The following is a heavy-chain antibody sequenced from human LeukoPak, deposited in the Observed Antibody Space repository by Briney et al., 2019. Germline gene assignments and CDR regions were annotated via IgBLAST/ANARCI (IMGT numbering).Heavy chain of an antibody. CDR2: INHSGST. J-gene: IGHJ4*02. D-gene: IGHD5-24*01. CDR1: GGSFSGYY. Sequence: SETLSLTCAVYGGSFSGYYWSWIRQPPGKGLEWIGEINHSGSTNYNPSLKSRVTISVDTSKNQFSLKLSTVTAADTAVYYCARQSRRWLQLIDYWGQGTLVTVSS. CDR3: ARQSRRWLQLIDY. V-gene: IGHV4-34*01.